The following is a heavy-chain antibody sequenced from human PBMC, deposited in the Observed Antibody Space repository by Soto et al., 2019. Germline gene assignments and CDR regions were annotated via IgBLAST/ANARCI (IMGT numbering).Heavy chain of an antibody. CDR3: AKDLHSGWYGGLVDY. D-gene: IGHD6-19*01. V-gene: IGHV3-23*01. CDR1: GFTFSSYA. J-gene: IGHJ4*02. CDR2: ISGSGGST. Sequence: GGSLRLSCAASGFTFSSYAMSWVRQAPGKGLEWVSAISGSGGSTYYADSVKGRFTISRDNSKNTLYLQMNSLRAEDTAVYYCAKDLHSGWYGGLVDYWGQGTLVTVSS.